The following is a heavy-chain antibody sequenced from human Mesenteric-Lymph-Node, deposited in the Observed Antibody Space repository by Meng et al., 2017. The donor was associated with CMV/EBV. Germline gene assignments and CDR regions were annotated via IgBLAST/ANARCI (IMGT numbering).Heavy chain of an antibody. J-gene: IGHJ4*02. CDR2: MNPNSGNT. Sequence: ASVKVSCKASGYTFTSYDINWVRQATGQGLEWMGWMNPNSGNTGYAQKFQGRVTMTRDTSTSTVYMELSNLRSDDTAVYYCARGAGWRAVVVAPGDDFDYWGQGTLVTVSS. V-gene: IGHV1-8*02. D-gene: IGHD2-15*01. CDR1: GYTFTSYD. CDR3: ARGAGWRAVVVAPGDDFDY.